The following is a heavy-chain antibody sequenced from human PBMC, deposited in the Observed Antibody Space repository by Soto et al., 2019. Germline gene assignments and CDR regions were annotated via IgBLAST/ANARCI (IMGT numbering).Heavy chain of an antibody. V-gene: IGHV3-72*01. CDR3: ARPYYYDNSAYYLDY. D-gene: IGHD3-22*01. CDR2: TRNKANSYTT. CDR1: GFTFSDHY. J-gene: IGHJ4*02. Sequence: GGSLRLSCAASGFTFSDHYMDWVRQAPGKGLDWLGRTRNKANSYTTEYAASVKGRFTISRDDSKNSLYLQMNSLKTEDTAMYYCARPYYYDNSAYYLDYWGQGAQVTVSS.